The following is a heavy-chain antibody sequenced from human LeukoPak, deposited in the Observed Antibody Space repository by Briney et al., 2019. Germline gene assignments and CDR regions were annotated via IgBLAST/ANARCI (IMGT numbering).Heavy chain of an antibody. D-gene: IGHD6-13*01. CDR3: ARRTYSSSWYRGGLGY. V-gene: IGHV4-4*02. CDR2: IYHSGST. CDR1: GGSISSSNW. J-gene: IGHJ4*02. Sequence: SGTLSLTCAVSGGSISSSNWWSWVRQPPGKGLEWIGEIYHSGSTNYNPSLKSRVTISVDKSKNQFSLKLSSVTAADTAVYYCARRTYSSSWYRGGLGYWGQGTLVTVSS.